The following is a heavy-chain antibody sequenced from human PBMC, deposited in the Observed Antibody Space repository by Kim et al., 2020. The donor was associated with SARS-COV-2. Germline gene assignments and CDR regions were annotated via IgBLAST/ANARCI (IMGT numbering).Heavy chain of an antibody. J-gene: IGHJ6*02. Sequence: GGSLRLSCAASGFTFSDYYMSWIRQAPGKGLEWVSYISSSSSYTNYADSVKGRFTISRDNAKNSLYLQMNSLRAEDTAVYYCARDRTLLEWLLSDDYYYGMDVWGQGTTVTVSS. CDR2: ISSSSSYT. CDR3: ARDRTLLEWLLSDDYYYGMDV. V-gene: IGHV3-11*05. CDR1: GFTFSDYY. D-gene: IGHD3-3*01.